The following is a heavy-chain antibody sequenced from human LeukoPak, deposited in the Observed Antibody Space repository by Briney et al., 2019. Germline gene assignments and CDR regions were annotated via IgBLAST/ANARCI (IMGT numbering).Heavy chain of an antibody. CDR3: ASIAVAGTTPRHYYMDV. J-gene: IGHJ6*03. D-gene: IGHD6-19*01. CDR2: IYYSGST. CDR1: GGSISSYY. V-gene: IGHV4-59*01. Sequence: SETLSLTCTVSGGSISSYYWSWIRQPPGKGLGWIGYIYYSGSTNYNPSLKSRVTISVDTSKNQFSLKLSSVTAADTAVYYCASIAVAGTTPRHYYMDVWGKGTTVTVSS.